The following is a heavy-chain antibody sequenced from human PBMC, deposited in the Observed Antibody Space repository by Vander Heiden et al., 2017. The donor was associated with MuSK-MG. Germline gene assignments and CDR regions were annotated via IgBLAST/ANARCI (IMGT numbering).Heavy chain of an antibody. Sequence: EVQLVESGGGLVQPGGSLRLSCSASGFTFSSYAMHWVRQAPGKGLEYVSAISSNGGSTYYADAVKGRFTISRDNSKNTLYLQMSSLRDEDTAVYYCVGRGYCSGGSCYLDYWGQGTLVTVSS. V-gene: IGHV3-64D*06. J-gene: IGHJ4*02. CDR2: ISSNGGST. CDR3: VGRGYCSGGSCYLDY. D-gene: IGHD2-15*01. CDR1: GFTFSSYA.